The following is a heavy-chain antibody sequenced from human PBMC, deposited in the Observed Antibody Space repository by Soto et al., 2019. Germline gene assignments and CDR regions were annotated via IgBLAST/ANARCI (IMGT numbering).Heavy chain of an antibody. V-gene: IGHV3-33*01. CDR2: IWYDGSNK. D-gene: IGHD5-12*01. J-gene: IGHJ4*02. CDR3: ARDGTFYSGYDLVAFDY. CDR1: GFTFSSYG. Sequence: GGFLRLACAASGFTFSSYGMHSVRQAPGKGLEWVAVIWYDGSNKYYADSVKGRFTISRDNSKNTLYLQMNSLRAEDTAVYYCARDGTFYSGYDLVAFDYWGQGTLVTVSS.